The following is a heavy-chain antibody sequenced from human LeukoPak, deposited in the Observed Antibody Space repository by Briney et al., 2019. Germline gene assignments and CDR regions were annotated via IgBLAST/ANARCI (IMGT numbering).Heavy chain of an antibody. CDR3: AKCSPEAYYFDY. D-gene: IGHD2-8*01. CDR1: GYTFTSYG. CDR2: ISVYNGNT. V-gene: IGHV1-18*01. Sequence: ASVKVSCKASGYTFTSYGISWVRQAPGQGLEWMGWISVYNGNTNYAQKFQGRVTMTTDTSTSTAYMELRSLRSDDTAVYYCAKCSPEAYYFDYWGQGTLVTVSS. J-gene: IGHJ4*02.